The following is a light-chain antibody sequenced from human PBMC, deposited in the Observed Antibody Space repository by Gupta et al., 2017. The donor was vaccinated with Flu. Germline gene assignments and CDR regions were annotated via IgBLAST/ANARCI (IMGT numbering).Light chain of an antibody. J-gene: IGLJ3*02. Sequence: SITIACTGGSRDIGTYILVSWYQLHPGKAPKLMIYEGTKRPSGVSNRFSGSKSGNTASLTISGLQAADEADYYCCAYTGSPSFVFGGGTKLTVL. CDR2: EGT. V-gene: IGLV2-23*03. CDR1: SRDIGTYIL. CDR3: CAYTGSPSFV.